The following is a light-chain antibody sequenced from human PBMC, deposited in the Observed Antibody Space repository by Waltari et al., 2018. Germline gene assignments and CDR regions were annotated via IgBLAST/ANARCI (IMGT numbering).Light chain of an antibody. CDR1: SSNIGPYY. CDR2: RNN. CDR3: ATWDDSLTAWV. Sequence: QSVLTQPPSTSGTPGQRGTISCSGSSSNIGPYYVYWYHQLPGTAPKLLIYRNNPRPSGVPDRFSGSKSGTSASLAISGLRSEDEADYYCATWDDSLTAWVFGGGTKLTVL. V-gene: IGLV1-47*01. J-gene: IGLJ3*02.